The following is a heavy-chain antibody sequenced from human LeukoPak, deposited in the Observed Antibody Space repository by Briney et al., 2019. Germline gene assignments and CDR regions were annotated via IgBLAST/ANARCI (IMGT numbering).Heavy chain of an antibody. D-gene: IGHD2-21*02. CDR2: ISHSGNT. CDR1: GGSFYGYY. V-gene: IGHV4-34*01. CDR3: ARCLIVTVAARGYRCYMDV. J-gene: IGHJ6*03. Sequence: SETLSLSCGVYGGSFYGYYWSWIRQPPGKGLEWIGEISHSGNTNYNPSLKSRVTMSVDMSTKQLSLRLSSVTAADTAVYYCARCLIVTVAARGYRCYMDVWGNGTTVAVSS.